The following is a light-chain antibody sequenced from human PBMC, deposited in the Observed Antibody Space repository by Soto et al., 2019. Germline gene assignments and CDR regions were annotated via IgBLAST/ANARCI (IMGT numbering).Light chain of an antibody. Sequence: AIQMTQSPSSLSTSVGDRVIITCRASQAIRNDLGWYQPKPGKAPKLLIYTASTLQSAVPSRFSGSGSGGDFTLTIRSLQPEDSATYYCLHYYSYPRTFGQGTKVDIK. CDR2: TAS. CDR3: LHYYSYPRT. CDR1: QAIRND. V-gene: IGKV1-6*01. J-gene: IGKJ1*01.